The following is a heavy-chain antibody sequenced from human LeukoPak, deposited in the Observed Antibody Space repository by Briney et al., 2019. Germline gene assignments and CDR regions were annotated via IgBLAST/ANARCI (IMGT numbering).Heavy chain of an antibody. J-gene: IGHJ4*02. CDR3: ARDSRYSCAAGDFDY. CDR2: IREDVDEK. CDR1: GFTLSGHW. D-gene: IGHD5-18*01. Sequence: VGSLSLSCAPSGFTLSGHWMSWGREAPREGLGCVSNIREDVDEKYYMDPVKVRFPIPKDNAKNSLFLQMNRLRAGHTAVYYCARDSRYSCAAGDFDYWGQGTLVIVSS. V-gene: IGHV3-7*03.